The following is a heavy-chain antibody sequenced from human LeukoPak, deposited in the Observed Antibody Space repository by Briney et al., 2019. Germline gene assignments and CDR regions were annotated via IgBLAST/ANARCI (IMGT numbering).Heavy chain of an antibody. V-gene: IGHV3-23*01. CDR2: ISGSGGST. J-gene: IGHJ3*02. D-gene: IGHD2-15*01. Sequence: GGSLRLSCAASGFTFSSYAMSWVRQAPGKGLEWVSAISGSGGSTYYADSVKGRFTISRDNSKNTLYLQMNSLRAEDTAVYYCAKGIVVVVAATDAFGIWGQGTMVTVSS. CDR1: GFTFSSYA. CDR3: AKGIVVVVAATDAFGI.